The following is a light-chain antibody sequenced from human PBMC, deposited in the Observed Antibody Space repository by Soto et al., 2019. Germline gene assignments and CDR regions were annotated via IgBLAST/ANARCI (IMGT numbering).Light chain of an antibody. V-gene: IGKV3-11*01. J-gene: IGKJ1*01. Sequence: EIVLTQSPATLSLSPGERATLSCRASQSVSSQLAWYQQKPGQAPRLLIYDASNRATGIPARFSGGGSATDFTLTISSLEPEDFAVYFCQQYGTSPWTFGQGTKAEIK. CDR2: DAS. CDR1: QSVSSQ. CDR3: QQYGTSPWT.